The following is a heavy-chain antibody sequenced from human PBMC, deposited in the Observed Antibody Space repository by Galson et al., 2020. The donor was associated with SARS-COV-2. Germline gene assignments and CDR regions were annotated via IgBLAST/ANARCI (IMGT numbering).Heavy chain of an antibody. J-gene: IGHJ4*02. Sequence: GGSLRLSCAASGFTFSNAWMNWVRQAPGKGLEWVGRIKSKTDGGTTDYAAPVKGRFTISRDDSKNTLYLQMNSRKTEDAAVYYCTTDPVDANEGYVYYWGQGTLVTFSS. CDR1: GFTFSNAW. V-gene: IGHV3-15*07. CDR3: TTDPVDANEGYVYY. D-gene: IGHD5-12*01. CDR2: IKSKTDGGTT.